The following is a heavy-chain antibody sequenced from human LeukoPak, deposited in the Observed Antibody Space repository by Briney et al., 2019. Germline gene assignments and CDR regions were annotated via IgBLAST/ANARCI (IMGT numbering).Heavy chain of an antibody. J-gene: IGHJ4*02. CDR2: FDPEDGET. Sequence: ASVKVSCKVSGYTLTELSMHWVRQAPGKGLEWMGGFDPEDGETIYAQKFQGRVTMAEDTSTDTAYMELSSLRSEDTAVYYCATASGSYYRPFDYWGQGTLVTVSS. CDR3: ATASGSYYRPFDY. V-gene: IGHV1-24*01. D-gene: IGHD1-26*01. CDR1: GYTLTELS.